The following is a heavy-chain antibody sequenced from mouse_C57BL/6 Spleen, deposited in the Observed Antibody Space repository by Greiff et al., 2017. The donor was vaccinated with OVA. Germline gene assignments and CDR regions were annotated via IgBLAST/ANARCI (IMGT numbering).Heavy chain of an antibody. J-gene: IGHJ3*01. V-gene: IGHV5-9-1*02. CDR3: TTTLGTAQVPWFAY. D-gene: IGHD3-2*02. Sequence: EVKLVESGEGLVKPGGSLKLSCAASGFTFSSYAMSWVRQTPEKRLEWVAYISSGGDYIDYADTVKGRFTISRDNARNTLYLQMSSLKSEDTAMYYCTTTLGTAQVPWFAYWGQGTLVTVSA. CDR2: ISSGGDYI. CDR1: GFTFSSYA.